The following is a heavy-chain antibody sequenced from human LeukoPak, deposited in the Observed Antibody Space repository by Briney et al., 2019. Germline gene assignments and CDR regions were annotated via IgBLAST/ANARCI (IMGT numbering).Heavy chain of an antibody. D-gene: IGHD3-22*01. CDR1: GFTFSSYG. Sequence: GGSLRLSCAASGFTFSSYGMSWVRQAPGKGLEWVSAITGNGANTFYADSVKGRFTISRDNAKGSLYLQMNSMRAEDTAVYYCVRAPYYSGIEHYFDHWGQGILVTVSS. V-gene: IGHV3-23*01. CDR2: ITGNGANT. J-gene: IGHJ4*02. CDR3: VRAPYYSGIEHYFDH.